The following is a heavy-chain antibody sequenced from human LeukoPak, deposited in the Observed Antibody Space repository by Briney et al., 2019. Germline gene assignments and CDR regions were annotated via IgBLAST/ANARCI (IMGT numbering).Heavy chain of an antibody. CDR2: KFSHDGST. CDR3: ARDSGNFHYDMDV. J-gene: IGHJ6*02. Sequence: ASVKVSCKTSGYSFNSHHVHWVRQAPGQGLEWMGVKFSHDGSTSTAQKFQGRVTLTRDTSTSTVGMELSSLRSEDTAVYYCARDSGNFHYDMDVWGQETTVIVSS. V-gene: IGHV1-46*02. CDR1: GYSFNSHH. D-gene: IGHD3-10*01.